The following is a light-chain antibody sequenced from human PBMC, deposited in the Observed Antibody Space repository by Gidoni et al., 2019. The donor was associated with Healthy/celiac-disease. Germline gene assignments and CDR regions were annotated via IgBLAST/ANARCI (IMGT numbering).Light chain of an antibody. V-gene: IGKV1-39*01. CDR1: QSISSY. Sequence: DIQMTQSPSSLSASVGDRVTITCRASQSISSYLNWYQQKPGKAPKLLIYAASSLQSGVPSRFSGSGSGTDFTRTISSLQPEDFATYYCQQSYSTPLFTFGPXTKVDIK. CDR2: AAS. J-gene: IGKJ3*01. CDR3: QQSYSTPLFT.